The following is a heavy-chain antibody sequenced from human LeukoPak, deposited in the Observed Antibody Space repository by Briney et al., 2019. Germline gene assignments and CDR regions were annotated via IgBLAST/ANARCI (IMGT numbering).Heavy chain of an antibody. CDR2: VNQDGTEQ. D-gene: IGHD4-17*01. CDR1: GFTFVAYL. J-gene: IGHJ4*02. CDR3: ARRAYDYGDFFDY. V-gene: IGHV3-7*01. Sequence: GGSLRLSCAVSGFTFVAYLMTWVRQAPGRGLEWVANVNQDGTEQYYVDSVRGRFTISRDNAKNSLYLQMNSLRDEDTALYYCARRAYDYGDFFDYWGQGTLVTVSS.